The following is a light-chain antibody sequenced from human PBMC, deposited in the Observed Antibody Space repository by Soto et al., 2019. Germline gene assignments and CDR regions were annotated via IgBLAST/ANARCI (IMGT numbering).Light chain of an antibody. CDR2: DVT. CDR3: CSYAGSYTYI. Sequence: QSALTQPRSVSGSPGQSVTISRTGSYSDVGTFYFVSWYQQYPGKGPKLIIYDVTERPSGVPDRFSGSKSGNTASLTISGLQAEDEADYYCCSYAGSYTYIFGSGTKVTV. CDR1: YSDVGTFYF. V-gene: IGLV2-11*01. J-gene: IGLJ1*01.